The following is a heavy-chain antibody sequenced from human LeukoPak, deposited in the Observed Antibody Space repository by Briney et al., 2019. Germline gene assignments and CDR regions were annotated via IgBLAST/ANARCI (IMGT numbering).Heavy chain of an antibody. CDR1: GGSFSGYY. CDR2: INHSGST. V-gene: IGHV4-34*01. Sequence: SETLSLTCAVYGGSFSGYYWSWIRPPPGKGLEWIGEINHSGSTNYNPSLKSRVTISVDTSKNQFSLKLSSVTAADTAVYYCATDDYYGSGSYDYWGQGTLVTVSS. J-gene: IGHJ4*02. D-gene: IGHD3-10*01. CDR3: ATDDYYGSGSYDY.